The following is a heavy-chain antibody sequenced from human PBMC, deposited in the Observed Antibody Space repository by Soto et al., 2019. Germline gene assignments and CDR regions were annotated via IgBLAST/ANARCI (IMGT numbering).Heavy chain of an antibody. V-gene: IGHV3-33*01. CDR3: ARSKSGRTYFEY. D-gene: IGHD1-26*01. Sequence: GGSLRLSCAASGFTFSRYGMHWVRQAPGKGLGWVAVIWYDGSKKYYADSVKGRFTISRDTSKNTLYLQMNSLRAEDTAVYYCARSKSGRTYFEYWGQGTLVTVSS. J-gene: IGHJ4*02. CDR2: IWYDGSKK. CDR1: GFTFSRYG.